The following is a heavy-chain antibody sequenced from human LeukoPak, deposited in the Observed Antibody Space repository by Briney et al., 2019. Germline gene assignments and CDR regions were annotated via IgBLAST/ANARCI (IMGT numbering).Heavy chain of an antibody. J-gene: IGHJ6*02. CDR3: ARDLLLNVDTAMVYYYGMDV. D-gene: IGHD5-18*01. V-gene: IGHV3-66*01. CDR1: GFTVSSNY. Sequence: PGGSLRLSCAASGFTVSSNYMSWVRQAPGKGLEWVSVIYSGGSTYYADSVKGRFTISRDNSKNTLYLQMNSLRAEDTAVYYCARDLLLNVDTAMVYYYGMDVWGQGTTVTVSS. CDR2: IYSGGST.